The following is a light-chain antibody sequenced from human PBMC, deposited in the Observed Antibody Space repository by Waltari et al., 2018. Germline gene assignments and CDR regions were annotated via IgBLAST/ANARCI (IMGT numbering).Light chain of an antibody. V-gene: IGKV1-39*01. Sequence: DIQMTQSPSSLSASVGDRVTITCRASQSISSYLNWYQQKPGKAPKLLIYAASSLQSGVPSRFSGSGSGTDFTLTIISLQPEDFATYYCQQSYSTPQFGPGTKVDIK. J-gene: IGKJ3*01. CDR2: AAS. CDR1: QSISSY. CDR3: QQSYSTPQ.